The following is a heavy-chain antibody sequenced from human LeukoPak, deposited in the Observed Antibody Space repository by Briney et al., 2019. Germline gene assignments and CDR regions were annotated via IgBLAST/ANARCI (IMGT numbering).Heavy chain of an antibody. V-gene: IGHV3-7*01. Sequence: GGSLRLSCAASGFTFSNYWMCWFRQAPGKGLEWVAKIKEDGSEGYYVDSVRGRFTISRDNAKNSLYLQMNSLEADDTAVYYCARDRRHDKLEQQVGGQGTLVTVPS. CDR2: IKEDGSEG. CDR1: GFTFSNYW. D-gene: IGHD1/OR15-1a*01. CDR3: ARDRRHDKLEQQV. J-gene: IGHJ4*02.